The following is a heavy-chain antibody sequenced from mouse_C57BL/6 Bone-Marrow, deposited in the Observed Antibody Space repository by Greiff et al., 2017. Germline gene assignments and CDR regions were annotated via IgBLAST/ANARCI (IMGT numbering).Heavy chain of an antibody. J-gene: IGHJ3*01. Sequence: QVHVKQPGAELVKPGASVKVSCKASGYTFTSYWMHWVKQRPGQGLEWIGRIHPSDSDTNYNQKFTGKATLTVAKSSSTAYMQLSSLTSEDSAVYYCATSQLGWFAYWGQGTLVTVSA. CDR2: IHPSDSDT. V-gene: IGHV1-74*01. CDR1: GYTFTSYW. D-gene: IGHD4-1*02. CDR3: ATSQLGWFAY.